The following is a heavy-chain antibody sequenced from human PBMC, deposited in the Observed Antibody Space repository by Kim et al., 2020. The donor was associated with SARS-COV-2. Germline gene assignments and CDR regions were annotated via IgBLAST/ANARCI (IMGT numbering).Heavy chain of an antibody. Sequence: SETLSLTCTVSGGSISSYYWSWIRQPPGKGLEWIGYIYYSGSTNHNPSITSRVTLSVDTSKNQFSLKLSSVTAADTAVYYCARHGPDSSGSYFQYWGQGT. CDR3: ARHGPDSSGSYFQY. CDR1: GGSISSYY. CDR2: IYYSGST. J-gene: IGHJ4*02. V-gene: IGHV4-59*08. D-gene: IGHD6-19*01.